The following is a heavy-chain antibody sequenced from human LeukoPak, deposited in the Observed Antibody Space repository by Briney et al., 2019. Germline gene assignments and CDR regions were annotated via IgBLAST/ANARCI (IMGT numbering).Heavy chain of an antibody. CDR1: GYSFTSYW. Sequence: GESLKISCKGSGYSFTSYWIGWVRQMPGKGLEWMGIIYPGDSDTRYSPSFQGQVTISADKSISTAYLQWSSLKASDTAMYYCARPHGDYGDYRAFDIWGQGTMVTVSS. V-gene: IGHV5-51*01. CDR3: ARPHGDYGDYRAFDI. D-gene: IGHD4-17*01. CDR2: IYPGDSDT. J-gene: IGHJ3*02.